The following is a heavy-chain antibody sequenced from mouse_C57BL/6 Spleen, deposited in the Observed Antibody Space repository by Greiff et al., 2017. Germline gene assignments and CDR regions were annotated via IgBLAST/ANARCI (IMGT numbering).Heavy chain of an antibody. CDR3: ASPNYYGSSLFAY. CDR1: GYTFTSYW. V-gene: IGHV1-55*01. J-gene: IGHJ3*01. D-gene: IGHD1-1*01. Sequence: VQLVESGAELVKPGASVKMSCKASGYTFTSYWITWVKQRPGQGLEWIGDIYPGSGSTNYNEKFKSKATLTVDTSSSTAYMQLSSLTSEDPAVYYCASPNYYGSSLFAYWGQGTLVTVSA. CDR2: IYPGSGST.